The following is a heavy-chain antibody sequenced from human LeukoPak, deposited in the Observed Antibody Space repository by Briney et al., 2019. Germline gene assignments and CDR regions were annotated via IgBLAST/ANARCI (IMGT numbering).Heavy chain of an antibody. J-gene: IGHJ4*02. Sequence: GGSLRLSCAASGFTFTDYLMTWVRQAPGKGLEWVADIKADGSEKYYVDSVKGRFTILRDNAKNSLYLQMNSLKIEDTAVYYCTGYSGSGIDYWGQGTLVTVSS. V-gene: IGHV3-7*03. CDR1: GFTFTDYL. D-gene: IGHD3-10*01. CDR3: TGYSGSGIDY. CDR2: IKADGSEK.